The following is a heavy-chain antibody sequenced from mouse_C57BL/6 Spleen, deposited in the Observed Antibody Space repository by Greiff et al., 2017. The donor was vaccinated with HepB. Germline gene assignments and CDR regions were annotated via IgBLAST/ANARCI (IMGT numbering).Heavy chain of an antibody. D-gene: IGHD1-1*01. CDR2: IWSDGST. CDR3: ARHYYGRGYAMDY. Sequence: QVQLKESGPGLVAPSQSLSITCTVSGFSLTSYGVHWVRQPPGKGLEWLVVIWSDGSTTYNSALKSRLSISKDNSKSQVFLKMNSLQTDDTAMYYCARHYYGRGYAMDYWGQGTSVTVSS. J-gene: IGHJ4*01. CDR1: GFSLTSYG. V-gene: IGHV2-6-1*01.